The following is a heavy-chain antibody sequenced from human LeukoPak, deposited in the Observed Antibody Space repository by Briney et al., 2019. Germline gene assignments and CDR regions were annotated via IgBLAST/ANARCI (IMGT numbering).Heavy chain of an antibody. CDR3: AREADFFGSGSPSDY. D-gene: IGHD3-10*01. V-gene: IGHV3-23*01. Sequence: GGSLRLSCAASGFTFSTYAMNWFRQAPGKWLEWGSCISGSGGRTSYSHSVECRFTISRDNSKNTLFLQMSSLRVEDTAIYYCAREADFFGSGSPSDYWGQGILVSVSS. CDR1: GFTFSTYA. CDR2: ISGSGGRT. J-gene: IGHJ4*02.